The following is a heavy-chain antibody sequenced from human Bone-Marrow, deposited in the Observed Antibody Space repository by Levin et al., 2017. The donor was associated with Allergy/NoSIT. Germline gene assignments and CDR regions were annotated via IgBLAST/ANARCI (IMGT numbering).Heavy chain of an antibody. J-gene: IGHJ6*02. Sequence: SETLSLTCSVSGDSVTNYYWTWIRQTPRKGLEWIAYIDNTGTTRYHPSLESRVSISVDVSNNQVYLKINSVTPADTAVYSCAAGTYYNAYYRYGMDFWGQGTTVTVSS. CDR1: GDSVTNYY. CDR3: AAGTYYNAYYRYGMDF. CDR2: IDNTGTT. V-gene: IGHV4-59*02. D-gene: IGHD3-10*01.